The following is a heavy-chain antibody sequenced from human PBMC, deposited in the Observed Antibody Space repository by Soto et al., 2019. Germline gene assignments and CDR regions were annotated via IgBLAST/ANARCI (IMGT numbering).Heavy chain of an antibody. CDR1: SDSISSYY. Sequence: QVQLQESGPGLVRPSETLSLTCTVSSDSISSYYWIWIRQSQGKGLEWIGYTDYSGNTNYNPSLKGRVTISGDTSKKQFSRRLSAVTAADTAVYYCARAVGDPLYYLDYWGQGTLVTVSS. J-gene: IGHJ4*02. CDR2: TDYSGNT. V-gene: IGHV4-59*08. D-gene: IGHD6-19*01. CDR3: ARAVGDPLYYLDY.